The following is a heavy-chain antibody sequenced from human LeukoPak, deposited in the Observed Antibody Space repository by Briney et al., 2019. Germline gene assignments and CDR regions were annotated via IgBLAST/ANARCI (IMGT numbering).Heavy chain of an antibody. J-gene: IGHJ6*02. CDR3: ARSGQPCGLDV. V-gene: IGHV3-48*01. CDR2: VRSSTGAI. Sequence: GGSLRLSCAASGFTFIDYSMNWVRQAPGKGLEWLSYVRSSTGAIYYADSVKGRFSLSKDNARNSLFLQMNSLRVEDTAVYYCARSGQPCGLDVWGQGTTVTVSS. CDR1: GFTFIDYS. D-gene: IGHD3-10*01.